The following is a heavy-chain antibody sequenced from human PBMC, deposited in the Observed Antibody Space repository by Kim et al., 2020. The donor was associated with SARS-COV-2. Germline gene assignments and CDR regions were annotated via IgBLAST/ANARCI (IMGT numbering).Heavy chain of an antibody. D-gene: IGHD3-10*01. Sequence: GESLKISCKGSGYSFTSYWIGWVRQMPGKGLEWMGIIYPGDSDTRYSPSFQGQVTISADKSISTAYLQWSSLKASDTAMYYCAIFIWFGELSGYYYGMDVWGQGTTVTVSS. CDR3: AIFIWFGELSGYYYGMDV. V-gene: IGHV5-51*01. J-gene: IGHJ6*02. CDR1: GYSFTSYW. CDR2: IYPGDSDT.